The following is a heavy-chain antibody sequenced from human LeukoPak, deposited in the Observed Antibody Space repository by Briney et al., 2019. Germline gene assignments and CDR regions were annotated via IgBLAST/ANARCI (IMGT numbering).Heavy chain of an antibody. CDR1: GGSISSSSYY. V-gene: IGHV4-39*01. Sequence: SETLFLTCTVSGGSISSSSYYWGWIRQPPGKGLEWIGSIYYSGSTYYNPSLKSRVAISVDTSKNQFSLKLSSVTAADTAVYYCARIAAAAHGWFDPWGQGTLVTVSS. D-gene: IGHD6-13*01. CDR2: IYYSGST. CDR3: ARIAAAAHGWFDP. J-gene: IGHJ5*02.